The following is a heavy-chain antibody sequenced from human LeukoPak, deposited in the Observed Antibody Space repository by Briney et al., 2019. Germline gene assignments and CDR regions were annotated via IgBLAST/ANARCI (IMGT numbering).Heavy chain of an antibody. CDR1: GFTFSTYW. Sequence: GGSLRLSCAASGFTFSTYWMHWVRQGPGKGLVSVSRISTDGSITTYADSVKGRFTISRDNVKNTLYLQMNSLRVEDTAVYYCARVWYGGPNDYWGQGTLVTVSS. J-gene: IGHJ4*02. V-gene: IGHV3-74*01. D-gene: IGHD3-16*01. CDR3: ARVWYGGPNDY. CDR2: ISTDGSIT.